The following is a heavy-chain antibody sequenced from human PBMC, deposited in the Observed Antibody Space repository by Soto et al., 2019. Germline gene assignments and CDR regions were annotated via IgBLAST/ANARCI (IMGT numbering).Heavy chain of an antibody. Sequence: SETLSLTCTVSGVSISSYYWSWIRQPPGKGLEWIGYIYYSGSTNYTPSLTSRVTISVDTSKNQFSFKLSSVTAADTAVYYCWRVRSNTRWRGFDSWGQGTLVTVSS. CDR2: IYYSGST. J-gene: IGHJ4*02. V-gene: IGHV4-59*01. D-gene: IGHD2-2*01. CDR1: GVSISSYY. CDR3: WRVRSNTRWRGFDS.